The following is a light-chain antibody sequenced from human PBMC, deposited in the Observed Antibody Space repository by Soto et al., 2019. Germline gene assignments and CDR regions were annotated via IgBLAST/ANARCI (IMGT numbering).Light chain of an antibody. CDR1: QSVSSTS. Sequence: EIVLTQSPGTLSLSPGERFTILCLASQSVSSTSLAWYQQKPGQTPRLLIYGASSRATGTPDRISGGGSGTHFTLTISRLEPEDFAVYYCQHYVTSSITFGQGTRREIK. CDR2: GAS. V-gene: IGKV3-20*01. J-gene: IGKJ5*01. CDR3: QHYVTSSIT.